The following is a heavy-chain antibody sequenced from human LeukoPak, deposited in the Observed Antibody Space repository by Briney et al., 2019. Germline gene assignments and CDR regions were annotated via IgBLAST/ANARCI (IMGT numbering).Heavy chain of an antibody. J-gene: IGHJ4*02. CDR1: GVTFSSYA. D-gene: IGHD1-26*01. CDR3: AKDSGSYYQSYLGYFDY. CDR2: ISGSGGST. Sequence: PGGSLRLSCAASGVTFSSYAMSWVRQAPGKGLEWVSAISGSGGSTYYADSVKGRFTISRDNSKNTLYLQMNSLRAEDTAVYYCAKDSGSYYQSYLGYFDYWGQGTLVTVSS. V-gene: IGHV3-23*01.